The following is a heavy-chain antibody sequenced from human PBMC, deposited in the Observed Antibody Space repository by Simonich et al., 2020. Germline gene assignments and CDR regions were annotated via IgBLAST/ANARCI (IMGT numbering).Heavy chain of an antibody. CDR3: ARDYDILTGYYPPDY. Sequence: QVQLVQSGAEVKKPGASVKVSCKASGYTFTSYGISWVLQAHGQGLEWMGWIRAYNGNTNYAQKLQGRVTMTTDTSTSTAYMELRSLRSDDTAVYYCARDYDILTGYYPPDYWGQGTLVTVSS. CDR2: IRAYNGNT. V-gene: IGHV1-18*01. D-gene: IGHD3-9*01. CDR1: GYTFTSYG. J-gene: IGHJ4*02.